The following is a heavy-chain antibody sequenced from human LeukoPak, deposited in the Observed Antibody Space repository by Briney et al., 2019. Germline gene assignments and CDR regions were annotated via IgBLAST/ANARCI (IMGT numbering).Heavy chain of an antibody. V-gene: IGHV3-48*04. CDR3: ARDRSAFSGYDFFDY. D-gene: IGHD5-12*01. Sequence: PGGSLRLSCAASGFTFSSYSMNWVRQAPGKGLEWVSYISNRGSTIYYADSVKGRFTISRDNAKNSLYLQMNSLRAEDTALYYCARDRSAFSGYDFFDYWGQGTLVTVSS. CDR1: GFTFSSYS. J-gene: IGHJ4*02. CDR2: ISNRGSTI.